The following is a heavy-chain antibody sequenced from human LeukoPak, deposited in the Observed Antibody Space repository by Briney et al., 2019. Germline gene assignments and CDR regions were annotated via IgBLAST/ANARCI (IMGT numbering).Heavy chain of an antibody. J-gene: IGHJ6*02. CDR3: ARGTGRGTRKYGMDV. CDR1: GDSISTYY. CDR2: INHSGST. D-gene: IGHD1-14*01. V-gene: IGHV4-34*01. Sequence: SETLSLTCIVSGDSISTYYWNWIRQPPGKGLEWIGEINHSGSTNYNPSLKSRVTISVDTSKNQFSLKLSSVTAADTAVYYCARGTGRGTRKYGMDVWGQGTTVTVSS.